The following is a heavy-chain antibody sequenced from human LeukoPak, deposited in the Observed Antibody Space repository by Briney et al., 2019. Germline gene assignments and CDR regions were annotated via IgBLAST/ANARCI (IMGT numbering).Heavy chain of an antibody. CDR3: ARAHCGSIGCYSGFDP. J-gene: IGHJ5*02. CDR2: ISPNSGGT. D-gene: IGHD2-2*02. CDR1: GYTFTDYY. Sequence: ASVKVSCKASGYTFTDYYIHWVRQAPGLGLEWMGWISPNSGGTNYAQKFQGRVTMTRDTSIDTAYMELSRLRSDDTAVYGCARAHCGSIGCYSGFDPWGQGTLVTVSS. V-gene: IGHV1-2*02.